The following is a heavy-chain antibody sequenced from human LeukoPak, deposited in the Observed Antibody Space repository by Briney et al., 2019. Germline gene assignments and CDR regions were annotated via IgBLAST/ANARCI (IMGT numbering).Heavy chain of an antibody. CDR2: MNPNSGNT. CDR3: ARASAATYYYDSSGDY. Sequence: GASVKVSCKASGYIFTNYDINWVRQATGQGLEWMGWMNPNSGNTGYAQKFQGRVTMTRNTSISTAYMELSSLRSEDTAVYYCARASAATYYYDSSGDYWGQGTLVTVS. V-gene: IGHV1-8*01. D-gene: IGHD3-22*01. J-gene: IGHJ4*02. CDR1: GYIFTNYD.